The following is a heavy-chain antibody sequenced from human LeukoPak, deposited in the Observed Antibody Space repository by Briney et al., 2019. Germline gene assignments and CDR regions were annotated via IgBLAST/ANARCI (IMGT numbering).Heavy chain of an antibody. CDR1: GGSITSGHYY. CDR3: ASRSGGDY. Sequence: PSETLSLTCTVSGGSITSGHYYWAWIRQPPGKGLEWIASISYSGSTYYSPSLKSRVTMSVDTSRSQFSLKLTSVTAADTAVYYCASRSGGDYWGQGTLVTVSS. CDR2: ISYSGST. V-gene: IGHV4-39*01. J-gene: IGHJ4*02.